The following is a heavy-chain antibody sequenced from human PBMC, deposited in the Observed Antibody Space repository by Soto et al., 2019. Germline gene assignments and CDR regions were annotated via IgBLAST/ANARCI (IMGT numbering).Heavy chain of an antibody. D-gene: IGHD3-10*01. J-gene: IGHJ6*02. V-gene: IGHV3-23*01. CDR1: GFTFSSYP. CDR2: ISSIDGST. Sequence: EVQLLESGGGLVQPGGSLRLSCATSGFTFSSYPMTWVRQAPGKGLQWVSTISSIDGSTYYADSVKGRFTISRDISTNTLYLQMNSLRAEDTVVYYCVKRMGSYSRYYCLDVWGQGTKVTVSS. CDR3: VKRMGSYSRYYCLDV.